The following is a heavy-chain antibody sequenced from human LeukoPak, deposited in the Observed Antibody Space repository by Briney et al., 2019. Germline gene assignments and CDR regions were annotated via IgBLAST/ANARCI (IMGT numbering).Heavy chain of an antibody. CDR1: GFTFSSYS. Sequence: GSLRLSCAASGFTFSSYSMNWVRQPPGKGLEWIGEINHSGSTNHNPSLKSRVTISVDTSKNQFSLKLSSVTAADTAVYYCASLYYYDSSGYYPWDYYYGMDVWGQGTTVTVSS. J-gene: IGHJ6*02. D-gene: IGHD3-22*01. CDR3: ASLYYYDSSGYYPWDYYYGMDV. V-gene: IGHV4-34*01. CDR2: INHSGST.